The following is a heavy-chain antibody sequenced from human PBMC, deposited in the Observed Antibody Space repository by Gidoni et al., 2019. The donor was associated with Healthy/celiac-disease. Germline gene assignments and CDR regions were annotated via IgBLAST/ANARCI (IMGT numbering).Heavy chain of an antibody. Sequence: QLQLQESGPGLVKPSETLSLASTVSGGSISSSIYYWGWIRQPPGKGLEWIGSIYYSGSTYYNPSLKSRVTISVDTSKNQFSLKLSSVTAADTAVYYCASPNIYCGGDCQYYFDYWGQGTLVTVSS. J-gene: IGHJ4*02. V-gene: IGHV4-39*01. D-gene: IGHD2-21*02. CDR2: IYYSGST. CDR1: GGSISSSIYY. CDR3: ASPNIYCGGDCQYYFDY.